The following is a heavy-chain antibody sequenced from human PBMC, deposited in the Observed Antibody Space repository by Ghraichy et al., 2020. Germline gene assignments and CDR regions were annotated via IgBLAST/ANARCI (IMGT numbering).Heavy chain of an antibody. D-gene: IGHD5-18*01. CDR3: VVSRGYTYGSVF. CDR1: GFTVTGSY. J-gene: IGHJ4*02. Sequence: GESLRLSCAASGFTVTGSYMTWVRQAPGKGLEWVSVIFSGGNTYYADSVKGRYSISRDDSKNTLYLQMNSLKLEDTAVYYCVVSRGYTYGSVFWGQGTLVTGSS. V-gene: IGHV3-53*01. CDR2: IFSGGNT.